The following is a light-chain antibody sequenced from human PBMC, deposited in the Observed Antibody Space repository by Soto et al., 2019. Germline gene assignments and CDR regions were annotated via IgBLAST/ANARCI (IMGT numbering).Light chain of an antibody. CDR1: LSVSSN. CDR3: QHYNNWPGT. Sequence: MVMPESAATLSVSPAEIATLSCRPSLSVSSNLAWYQQKPGQAPRLVIYGASTKATGIPARFSGGGSGTEFTLTISSLQSEDFAVYFCQHYNNWPGTFGGATKVDIK. V-gene: IGKV3-15*01. J-gene: IGKJ4*01. CDR2: GAS.